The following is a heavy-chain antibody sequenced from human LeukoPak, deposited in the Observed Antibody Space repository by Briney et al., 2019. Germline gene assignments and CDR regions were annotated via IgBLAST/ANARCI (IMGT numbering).Heavy chain of an antibody. Sequence: ASVKVSCKASGNTFSAYYMHWVRQAPGQGLEWMGWINPISGGTKYAQKFQGRVTMSRDTSIRTAYMELTRLRSDDTAVYYCVKSSSGWYYFDYWGQGTLVTVSS. J-gene: IGHJ4*02. V-gene: IGHV1-2*02. CDR1: GNTFSAYY. CDR3: VKSSSGWYYFDY. D-gene: IGHD6-19*01. CDR2: INPISGGT.